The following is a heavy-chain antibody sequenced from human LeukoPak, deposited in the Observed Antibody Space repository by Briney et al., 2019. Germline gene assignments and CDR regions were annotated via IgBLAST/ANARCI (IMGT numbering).Heavy chain of an antibody. Sequence: SVTVSCKASGGTFSSYAISWVRQAPGQGLEWMGRIIPTLGIANYAQKFQGRVTITADKSTSTAYMELSSLRSEDTAVYYCARPGRTGGDLDYWGQGTLVTVSS. CDR1: GGTFSSYA. CDR3: ARPGRTGGDLDY. CDR2: IIPTLGIA. D-gene: IGHD3/OR15-3a*01. J-gene: IGHJ4*02. V-gene: IGHV1-69*04.